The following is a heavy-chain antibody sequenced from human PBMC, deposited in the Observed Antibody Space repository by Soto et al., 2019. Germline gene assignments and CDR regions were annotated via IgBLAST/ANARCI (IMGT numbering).Heavy chain of an antibody. J-gene: IGHJ5*02. CDR3: AMGRFRNWFDP. Sequence: PSETLSLTCTGSGGSISSYYWSWIRQPPGKGLEWIGYIYYSGSTNYNPSLKSRVIISVDTSKNQFSLKLSSVTAADTAVYYCAMGRFRNWFDPWGQGSLVTVSS. V-gene: IGHV4-59*12. CDR2: IYYSGST. CDR1: GGSISSYY. D-gene: IGHD1-26*01.